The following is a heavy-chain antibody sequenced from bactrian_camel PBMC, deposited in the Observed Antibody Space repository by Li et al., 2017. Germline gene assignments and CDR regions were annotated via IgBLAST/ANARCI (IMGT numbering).Heavy chain of an antibody. V-gene: IGHV3S67*01. CDR1: GYRYSTAT. J-gene: IGHJ4*01. Sequence: VQLVESGGGSVQTGESLRLFCAGPGYRYSTATMAWFRQAPGKAREGVAAISSAGATLYADSVKGRFTISRDNAENTLLLEMNELKPEDTGTYYCAGGAWQLLLRPTAYNYWGRGTQVTVS. CDR2: ISSAGAT. CDR3: AGGAWQLLLRPTAYNY. D-gene: IGHD2*01.